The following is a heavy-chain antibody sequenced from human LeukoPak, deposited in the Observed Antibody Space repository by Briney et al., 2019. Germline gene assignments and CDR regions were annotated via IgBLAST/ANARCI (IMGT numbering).Heavy chain of an antibody. CDR1: GGSISSYY. D-gene: IGHD5-24*01. Sequence: SETLSLTCTVSGGSISSYYWSWIRQPPGKGLEWIGYIYYSGSTNYNPSLKSRVTISVDTSKNQFSLKLSSVTAADTAVYYCAGSRIGYNLARDHWGQGTLVTVSS. CDR3: AGSRIGYNLARDH. J-gene: IGHJ4*02. CDR2: IYYSGST. V-gene: IGHV4-59*08.